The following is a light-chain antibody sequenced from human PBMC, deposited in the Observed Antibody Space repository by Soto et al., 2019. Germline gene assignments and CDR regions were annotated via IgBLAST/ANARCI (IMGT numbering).Light chain of an antibody. J-gene: IGLJ2*01. V-gene: IGLV1-51*01. CDR2: DNN. Sequence: QSVLTQPPSVSAAPGQKVTISCSGSSSNIVSWYQQLPGTAPKLLIYDNNKRPSGIPDRFSGSKSGTSATLGIIGLQTGDEADYYCGTWDTRLSVVVFGGGTKLTVL. CDR3: GTWDTRLSVVV. CDR1: SSNI.